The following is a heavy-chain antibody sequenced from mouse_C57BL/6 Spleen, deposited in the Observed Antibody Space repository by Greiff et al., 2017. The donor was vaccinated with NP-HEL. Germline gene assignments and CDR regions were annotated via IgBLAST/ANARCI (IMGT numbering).Heavy chain of an antibody. J-gene: IGHJ2*01. CDR1: GFTFSSYP. CDR2: ISGGGGNT. D-gene: IGHD2-5*01. V-gene: IGHV5-9*01. CDR3: ARQDYSNYYFDY. Sequence: EVMLVESGGGLVKPGGSLKLSCAASGFTFSSYPMSWVRQTPEKRLEWVATISGGGGNTYYPDSVKGRFTITRDNAKTTLYLQMSSLRAEDTALYYCARQDYSNYYFDYWGQGTTLTVSS.